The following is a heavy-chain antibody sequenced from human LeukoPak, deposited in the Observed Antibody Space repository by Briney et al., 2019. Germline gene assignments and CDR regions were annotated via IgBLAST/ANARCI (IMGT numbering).Heavy chain of an antibody. Sequence: PGGSLRLSCAASGFTFSSYWMHWVRQAPGKGLVWVSRINSDGSSTSYADSVKGRSTISRDNAKNTLYLQMNSLRAEDTAVYYCARETMTATYYMDVWGKGTTVTVSS. V-gene: IGHV3-74*01. CDR3: ARETMTATYYMDV. J-gene: IGHJ6*03. CDR2: INSDGSST. CDR1: GFTFSSYW. D-gene: IGHD1/OR15-1a*01.